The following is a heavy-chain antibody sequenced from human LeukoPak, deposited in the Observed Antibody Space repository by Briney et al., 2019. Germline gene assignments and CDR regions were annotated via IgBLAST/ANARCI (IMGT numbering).Heavy chain of an antibody. V-gene: IGHV3-48*03. CDR3: VKYSSGWN. D-gene: IGHD6-19*01. CDR1: GFTFSSYE. J-gene: IGHJ4*02. CDR2: ISSSGSTI. Sequence: GGSLRLSCAASGFTFSSYEMNWVRQAPGKGLEWVSYISSSGSTIYYADSVKGRFTISRDNAKDTLFLQMNSLRAEDTAVYYCVKYSSGWNWGQGTLVTVSS.